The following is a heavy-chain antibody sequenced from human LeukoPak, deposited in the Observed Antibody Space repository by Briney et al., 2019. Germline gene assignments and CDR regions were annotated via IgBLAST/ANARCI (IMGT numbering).Heavy chain of an antibody. CDR2: ISAYNGNT. V-gene: IGHV1-18*01. Sequence: ASVKVSCKASGYTFTSYGISWVRQAPGHGLEWMGWISAYNGNTNYAQKLQGRVTMTTDTSTSTAYMELRSLRSDDTAVYYCARDRFPGKAAAGQNLNNWFDPWGQGTLVTVSS. D-gene: IGHD6-13*01. CDR3: ARDRFPGKAAAGQNLNNWFDP. CDR1: GYTFTSYG. J-gene: IGHJ5*02.